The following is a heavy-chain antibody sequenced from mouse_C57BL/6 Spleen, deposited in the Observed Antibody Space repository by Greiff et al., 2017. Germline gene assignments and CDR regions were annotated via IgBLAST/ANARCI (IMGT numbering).Heavy chain of an antibody. J-gene: IGHJ4*01. CDR1: GFNIKDDY. Sequence: EVQLQQSGAELVRPGASVKLSCTASGFNIKDDYMHWVKQRPEQGLEWIGWIDPENGDTEYASKFQGKATITADTSSNTAYLQLSSLTSEDTAVYYCTTTTYYREDYYAMDYWGQGTSVTVSS. CDR3: TTTTYYREDYYAMDY. D-gene: IGHD2-12*01. V-gene: IGHV14-4*01. CDR2: IDPENGDT.